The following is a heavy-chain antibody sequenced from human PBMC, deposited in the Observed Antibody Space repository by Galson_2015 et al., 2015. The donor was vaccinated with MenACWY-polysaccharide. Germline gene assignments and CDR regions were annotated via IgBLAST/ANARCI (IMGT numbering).Heavy chain of an antibody. V-gene: IGHV4-38-2*01. CDR3: SRVEKYSGSYYILH. CDR1: GYSISSGYY. D-gene: IGHD1-26*01. J-gene: IGHJ4*02. CDR2: IYHSGST. Sequence: ETMSLTCAVSGYSISSGYYWGWLRQPPGQGLEWIGSIYHSGSTYYNPSLKSRVPISVDTSKNHFSLQLSSVTAADTAVYYCSRVEKYSGSYYILHWGQGTLVTVSS.